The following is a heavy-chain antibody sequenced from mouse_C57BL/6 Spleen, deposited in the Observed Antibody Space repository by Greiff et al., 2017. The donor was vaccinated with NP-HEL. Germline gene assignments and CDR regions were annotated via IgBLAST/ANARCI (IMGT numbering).Heavy chain of an antibody. D-gene: IGHD2-4*01. CDR1: GYTFTSYW. CDR2: INPSNGGT. V-gene: IGHV1-53*01. J-gene: IGHJ3*01. Sequence: QVQLQQPGTELVKPGASVKLSCKASGYTFTSYWMHWVKQRPGQGLEWIGNINPSNGGTNYNEKFKSKATLTVDKSSSTAYMQLSSLTSEDSAVHYCARGLYYDYDDWFAYWGQGTLVTVSA. CDR3: ARGLYYDYDDWFAY.